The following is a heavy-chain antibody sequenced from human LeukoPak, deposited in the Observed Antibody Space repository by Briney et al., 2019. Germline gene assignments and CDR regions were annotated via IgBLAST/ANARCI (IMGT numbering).Heavy chain of an antibody. V-gene: IGHV3-30*02. D-gene: IGHD6-13*01. Sequence: PGGSLRLSCAASGFTFSSYGMHWVRQAPGKGLEWVAFIRYDGSNKYYADSVKGRFTISRDNSKNTLYLQMNSLRAEDTAVYYCAKAPRYSSSWYAFDIWGQGTMVTVSS. CDR1: GFTFSSYG. J-gene: IGHJ3*02. CDR3: AKAPRYSSSWYAFDI. CDR2: IRYDGSNK.